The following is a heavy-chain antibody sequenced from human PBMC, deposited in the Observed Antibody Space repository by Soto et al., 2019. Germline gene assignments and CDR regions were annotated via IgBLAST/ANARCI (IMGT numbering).Heavy chain of an antibody. CDR3: ARGRGKIVVVPAAKFAFDF. J-gene: IGHJ4*02. D-gene: IGHD2-2*01. V-gene: IGHV4-34*01. Sequence: PSETLSLTCAVYGGSFSGYYWAWIRQPPGKXLEWIGEISHSGSANYNPSLKSRVTISVDTSKNQFSLKLSSVTAADTAVYYCARGRGKIVVVPAAKFAFDFWGQGPLVTVSS. CDR1: GGSFSGYY. CDR2: ISHSGSA.